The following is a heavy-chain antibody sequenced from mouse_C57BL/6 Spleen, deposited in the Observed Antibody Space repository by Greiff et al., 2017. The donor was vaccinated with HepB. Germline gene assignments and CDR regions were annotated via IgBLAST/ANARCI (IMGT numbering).Heavy chain of an antibody. CDR3: ARRSSGYDFDY. Sequence: QVQLQQPGAELVRPGSSVKLSCKASGYTFTSYWMDWVKQRPGQGLEWIGNIYPSDSETHYNQKFKDKATLTVDKSSSTAYMQLSSLTSEDSAVYYCARRSSGYDFDYWGQGTTLTVSS. CDR2: IYPSDSET. V-gene: IGHV1-61*01. J-gene: IGHJ2*01. D-gene: IGHD3-2*02. CDR1: GYTFTSYW.